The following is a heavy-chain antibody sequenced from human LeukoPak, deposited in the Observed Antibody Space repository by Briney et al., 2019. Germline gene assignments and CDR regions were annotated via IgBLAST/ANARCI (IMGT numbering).Heavy chain of an antibody. Sequence: GGPLRLPCAASGFRFNGYGMICVRQAPGEGLEWVSSISAGSGSTDYADSVKGRFTISRDDSKNTLYLQMKSLRAEDTAVYYCAKSHEPYYYDSSGYYDDYWGQGTLVTVSS. CDR3: AKSHEPYYYDSSGYYDDY. V-gene: IGHV3-23*01. D-gene: IGHD3-22*01. CDR2: ISAGSGST. J-gene: IGHJ4*02. CDR1: GFRFNGYG.